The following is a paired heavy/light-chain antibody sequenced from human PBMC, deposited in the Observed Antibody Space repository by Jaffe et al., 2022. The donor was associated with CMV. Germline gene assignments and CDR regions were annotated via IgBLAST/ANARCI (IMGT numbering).Heavy chain of an antibody. V-gene: IGHV3-7*03. D-gene: IGHD2-2*01. J-gene: IGHJ4*02. CDR3: ARIYCSSPSCYDYYLDH. CDR2: INQGGSEQ. CDR1: GFTFGSYW. Sequence: EVQLVESGGGLVQPGGSLRLSCVASGFTFGSYWMAWVRQAPGKRLEWVANINQGGSEQYYVDSLKGRFIISRDNAENSLFLQMNSLRAGDTAIYYCARIYCSSPSCYDYYLDHWGQGSLVTVSS.
Light chain of an antibody. Sequence: SYELTQPPSVSVSPGQTARITCSGDALPKKYVHWYQQKSGQAPTLVIYEDNKRPSGIPERFSGSSSGTMATLTIRGAQAEDEADYFCYSTDTSGKYEGIFGGGTKLTVL. J-gene: IGLJ2*01. CDR3: YSTDTSGKYEGI. V-gene: IGLV3-10*01. CDR1: ALPKKY. CDR2: EDN.